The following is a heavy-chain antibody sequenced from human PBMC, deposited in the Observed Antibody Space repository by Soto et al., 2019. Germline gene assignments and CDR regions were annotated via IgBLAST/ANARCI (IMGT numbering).Heavy chain of an antibody. J-gene: IGHJ4*02. CDR1: DGSISSSSYY. D-gene: IGHD4-17*01. V-gene: IGHV4-39*01. Sequence: QLQLQESGPGLVQPSETLSLTCSVSDGSISSSSYYWGWIRQPPGKGLEWIGSIYYGGGTYYNPSLKSRVTISVDTSKNQFSLRLSSVTAADTAVYYCASLSLRWVPDYWGQGTLVTVSS. CDR2: IYYGGGT. CDR3: ASLSLRWVPDY.